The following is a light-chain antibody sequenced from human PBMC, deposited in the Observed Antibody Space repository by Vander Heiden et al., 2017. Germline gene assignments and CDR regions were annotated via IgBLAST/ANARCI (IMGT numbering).Light chain of an antibody. CDR3: SAWDDSLSGRWV. J-gene: IGLJ3*02. V-gene: IGLV1-47*01. Sequence: QSVLTQPPSVSGTPGQRVTISCSGSSSNIGNNFVYWYQQLPGTAPKLLIFMNNQRPSGVPDLFSGSKSGTSASLAISGLRAEDEAHYYCSAWDDSLSGRWVFGGGTKLTVL. CDR2: MNN. CDR1: SSNIGNNF.